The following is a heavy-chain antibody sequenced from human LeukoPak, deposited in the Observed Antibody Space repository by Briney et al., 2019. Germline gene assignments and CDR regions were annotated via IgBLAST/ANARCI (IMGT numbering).Heavy chain of an antibody. CDR2: INHSGST. CDR3: ARGANYDFWSGYDKRYFDY. D-gene: IGHD3-3*01. CDR1: GGSFSGYY. J-gene: IGHJ4*02. V-gene: IGHV4-34*01. Sequence: SETLSLTCAVYGGSFSGYYWSWIRQPPGKGLEWIGEINHSGSTNYNPSLKSRVTISVDTSKNQFSLKLSSVTAADTAVYYCARGANYDFWSGYDKRYFDYWGQGTLVTVPS.